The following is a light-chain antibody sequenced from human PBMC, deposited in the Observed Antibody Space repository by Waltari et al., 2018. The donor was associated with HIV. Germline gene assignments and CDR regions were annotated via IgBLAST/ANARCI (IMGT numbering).Light chain of an antibody. CDR1: SRDVGSYDY. CDR3: SSYAGNNNLL. CDR2: EVS. J-gene: IGLJ3*02. V-gene: IGLV2-8*01. Sequence: QSALTQPPSASGSPGQSVTISCTGPSRDVGSYDYVSLYQQYPGKAPKLIIYEVSKRPSGVPDRFSGSKSVNTAFLTVSGLQIDDEADYYCSSYAGNNNLLFGGGTKLTVL.